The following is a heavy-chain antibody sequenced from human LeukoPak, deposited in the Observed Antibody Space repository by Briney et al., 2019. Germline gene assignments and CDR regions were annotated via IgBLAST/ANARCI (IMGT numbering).Heavy chain of an antibody. Sequence: SETLSLTCAVYGGSFSVYYWSWIRQPPGKGLEWIGEINHSGSTNYNPSLKSRVTISVDTSKNQFSLKLSSVTAADTAVYYCASEDYYDSSGYFPRRYDYWGQGTLVTVSS. V-gene: IGHV4-34*01. CDR2: INHSGST. CDR3: ASEDYYDSSGYFPRRYDY. J-gene: IGHJ4*02. D-gene: IGHD3-22*01. CDR1: GGSFSVYY.